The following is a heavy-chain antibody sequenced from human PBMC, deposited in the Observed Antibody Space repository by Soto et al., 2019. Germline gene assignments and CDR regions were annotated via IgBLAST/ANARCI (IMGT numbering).Heavy chain of an antibody. J-gene: IGHJ4*02. CDR2: IYWDDDK. V-gene: IGHV2-5*02. CDR1: GFSLSTSGVG. D-gene: IGHD3-9*01. Sequence: SGPTLVNPTQTLTLTCTFSGFSLSTSGVGVGWIRQPPGKALEWLALIYWDDDKRYSPSLKSRLTITKDTSKNQVVLTMTNMDPVDTATYYCAHGYYDVLTGYYSQDTFDYWGQGTLVTVSS. CDR3: AHGYYDVLTGYYSQDTFDY.